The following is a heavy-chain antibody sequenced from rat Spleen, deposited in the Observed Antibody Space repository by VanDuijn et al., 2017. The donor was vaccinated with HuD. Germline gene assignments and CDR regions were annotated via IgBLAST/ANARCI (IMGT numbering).Heavy chain of an antibody. V-gene: IGHV4-2*01. D-gene: IGHD4-3*01. Sequence: EVKLVESGGGLVQPGRSLKLSCAASGFNFNDYWMGWVRQAPGKGLEWIGEINADSSSIKFIPSLKDKFTISRDNAQNTLYLQMSKLGSEDTAIYYCAREDFGVDYWGQGVMVTVSS. CDR3: AREDFGVDY. J-gene: IGHJ2*01. CDR2: INADSSSI. CDR1: GFNFNDYW.